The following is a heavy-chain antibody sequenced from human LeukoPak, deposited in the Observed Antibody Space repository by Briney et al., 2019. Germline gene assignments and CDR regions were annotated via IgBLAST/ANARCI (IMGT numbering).Heavy chain of an antibody. D-gene: IGHD3-10*01. CDR3: ASEITMVRGVLSSVVDY. CDR1: GFTFSSYA. Sequence: GGSLRLSCAASGFTFSSYAMSWVRQAPGKGLEWVSVIYSGGSTYYADSVKGRFTISRDNSKNTLYLQMNSLRAEDTAVYYCASEITMVRGVLSSVVDYWGQGTLVTVSS. J-gene: IGHJ4*02. CDR2: IYSGGST. V-gene: IGHV3-53*01.